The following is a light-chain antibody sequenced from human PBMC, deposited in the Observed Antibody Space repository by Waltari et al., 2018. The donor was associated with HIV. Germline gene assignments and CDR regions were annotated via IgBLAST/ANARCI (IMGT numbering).Light chain of an antibody. CDR1: PSNIGGNS. J-gene: IGLJ2*01. V-gene: IGLV1-44*01. CDR3: ATWDDTMSVV. Sequence: SLLTQPPSVSGAPGQRVNISCSGGPSNIGGNSVNWYRQLPGTAPILLIYTNDPRPSSVPVRFSGSKSATSASLVISGLQSDDEADYYCATWDDTMSVVFGGGTRLTVL. CDR2: TND.